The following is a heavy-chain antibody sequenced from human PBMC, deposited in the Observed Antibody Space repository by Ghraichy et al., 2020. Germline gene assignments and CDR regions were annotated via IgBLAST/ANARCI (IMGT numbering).Heavy chain of an antibody. Sequence: GGSLRLSCVASGFIFNNYAITWVRQAPGKGLEWLSVISGGGGSTSYADSVKGRFTISRDNSKNTVSLQMNTLRAEDTAVYYCAKVGLIEMIRGDRSSLDYWGQGTEVTVSS. CDR1: GFIFNNYA. CDR3: AKVGLIEMIRGDRSSLDY. D-gene: IGHD3-10*01. CDR2: ISGGGGST. V-gene: IGHV3-23*01. J-gene: IGHJ4*02.